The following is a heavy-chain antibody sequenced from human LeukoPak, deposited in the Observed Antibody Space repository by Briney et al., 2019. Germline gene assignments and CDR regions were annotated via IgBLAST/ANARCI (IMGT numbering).Heavy chain of an antibody. D-gene: IGHD2-21*02. CDR2: INPSGGST. CDR3: VREVVVTAIRDYYFDY. V-gene: IGHV1-46*01. Sequence: ASVKVSCKASGYTFTSYYMHWVRQAPGQGLEWMGIINPSGGSTSYAQKFQGRVTMTRDTSTSTVYMELSSLRSEDTAVHYCVREVVVTAIRDYYFDYWGQGTLVTVSS. CDR1: GYTFTSYY. J-gene: IGHJ4*02.